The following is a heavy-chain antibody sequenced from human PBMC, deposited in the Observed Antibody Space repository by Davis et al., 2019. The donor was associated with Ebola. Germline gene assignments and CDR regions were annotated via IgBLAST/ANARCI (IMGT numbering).Heavy chain of an antibody. D-gene: IGHD3-3*01. CDR2: INHSGST. V-gene: IGHV4-34*01. CDR3: ARAGVRLRFLEWRHEFDY. CDR1: GGSFSDYY. J-gene: IGHJ4*02. Sequence: SETLSLTCAVYGGSFSDYYWSWIRQPPGKGLEWIGEINHSGSTNYNPSLKSRVTISVDTSKNQFSLKLSSVTAADTAVYYCARAGVRLRFLEWRHEFDYWGQGTLVTVSS.